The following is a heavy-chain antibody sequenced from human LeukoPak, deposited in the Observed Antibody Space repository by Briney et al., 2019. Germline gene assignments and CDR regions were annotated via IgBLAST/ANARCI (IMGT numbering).Heavy chain of an antibody. CDR2: IWPDDSDT. D-gene: IGHD2-2*01. V-gene: IGHV5-51*01. CDR3: ARLADTTC. Sequence: GESLKISCKGSGSPFTNYWVAWVRPMPGKGLEWVGSIWPDDSDTRYSPSFRGQVTFSADNSISTAFLQWSSLKASDTAIYFCARLADTTCWGQGTLVTVSS. CDR1: GSPFTNYW. J-gene: IGHJ4*02.